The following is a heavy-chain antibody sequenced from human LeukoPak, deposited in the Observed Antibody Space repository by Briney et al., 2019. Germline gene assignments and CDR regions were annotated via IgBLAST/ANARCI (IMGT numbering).Heavy chain of an antibody. V-gene: IGHV4-59*01. Sequence: SETLSLTCTVSGGSINGYYWSWFRQPPGKELEWIGYIYYSGSTNYCPSLKRRVSISVDTSKNQFSLKLSSVTAADTAVYYCARFGSSDGYNYPWGQGNLVTVSS. J-gene: IGHJ5*02. CDR3: ARFGSSDGYNYP. D-gene: IGHD5-24*01. CDR2: IYYSGST. CDR1: GGSINGYY.